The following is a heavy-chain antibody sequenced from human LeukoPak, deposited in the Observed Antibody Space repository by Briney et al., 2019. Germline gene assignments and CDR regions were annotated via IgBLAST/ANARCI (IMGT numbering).Heavy chain of an antibody. CDR1: GFTFSSYS. V-gene: IGHV3-21*04. CDR3: ARDLGCSTSSCRYNWFDP. Sequence: PGGSLRLSCAASGFTFSSYSINWVRQAPGKGLEWVSSISGSSGYIYYADSVRGRFTISRDNSKDTLYLQMNSLRADDTAVYHCARDLGCSTSSCRYNWFDPWGQGTLVTVAS. D-gene: IGHD2-2*01. CDR2: ISGSSGYI. J-gene: IGHJ5*02.